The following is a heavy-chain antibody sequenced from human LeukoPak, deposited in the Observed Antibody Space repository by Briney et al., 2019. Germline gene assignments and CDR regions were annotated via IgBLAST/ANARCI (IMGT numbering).Heavy chain of an antibody. Sequence: ASVKVSCKASGYTFTSYGISWVRQAPGQGLEWMGWINPNSGGTNYAQKFQGRVTMTRDTSISTAYMELSRLRSDDTAVYYCARDYSYWGQGTLVTVSS. J-gene: IGHJ4*02. V-gene: IGHV1-2*02. CDR3: ARDYSY. CDR2: INPNSGGT. D-gene: IGHD4-11*01. CDR1: GYTFTSYG.